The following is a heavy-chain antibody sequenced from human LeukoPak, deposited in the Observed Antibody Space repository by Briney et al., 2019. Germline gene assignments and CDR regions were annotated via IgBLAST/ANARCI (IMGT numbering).Heavy chain of an antibody. D-gene: IGHD6-13*01. J-gene: IGHJ4*02. Sequence: ASVKVSSKASGYTFTIYYMHCVPQAPGQGLEWMGWINPNSGGTNYAQKFQGRVTMTRDTSISTAYMELSSLRSDDTAVYYCTSQQLVPLWGQGTLVTVSS. CDR1: GYTFTIYY. CDR3: TSQQLVPL. V-gene: IGHV1-2*02. CDR2: INPNSGGT.